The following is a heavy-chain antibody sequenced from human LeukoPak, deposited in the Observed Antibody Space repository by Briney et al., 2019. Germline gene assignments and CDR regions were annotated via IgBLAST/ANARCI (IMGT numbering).Heavy chain of an antibody. V-gene: IGHV4-59*01. CDR3: ARRGSGYPYYFDY. Sequence: SETLSLTCSVSDGSINSYYWNWIRRPPGKGLEWIGYIYYNGNTNYSPSLKSRVTISVDTSKNHFSLNLSSVTAADTAVYYCARRGSGYPYYFDYWGQGTLVTVSS. CDR2: IYYNGNT. J-gene: IGHJ4*02. CDR1: DGSINSYY. D-gene: IGHD3-3*01.